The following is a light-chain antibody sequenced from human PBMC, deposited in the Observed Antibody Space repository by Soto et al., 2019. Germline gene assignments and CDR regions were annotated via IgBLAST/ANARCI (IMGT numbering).Light chain of an antibody. Sequence: QSARTQPASVSGSPGQSITISCTGTSSDVGGYDYVCWYQQYPGKAPKLMIYAVTNRPSGVSNRFSGSKSGNTASLSISGLQAEDEADYYCSSYTSTGTVVFGGGTKLTVL. V-gene: IGLV2-14*01. CDR2: AVT. CDR3: SSYTSTGTVV. J-gene: IGLJ2*01. CDR1: SSDVGGYDY.